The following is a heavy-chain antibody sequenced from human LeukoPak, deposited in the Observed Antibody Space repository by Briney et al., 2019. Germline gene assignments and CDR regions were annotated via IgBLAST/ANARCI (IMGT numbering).Heavy chain of an antibody. D-gene: IGHD3-22*01. Sequence: PGGSLRLSCAASGFTFSTYWMHWVRQAPGKGLVWVSRTNSDGSSTSYADSVKGRFTISRDNSKNTLYLQMNSLRAEDTAVYYCAKERSITMIVVVMSGFDPWGQGTLVTVSS. CDR3: AKERSITMIVVVMSGFDP. CDR1: GFTFSTYW. CDR2: TNSDGSST. J-gene: IGHJ5*02. V-gene: IGHV3-74*01.